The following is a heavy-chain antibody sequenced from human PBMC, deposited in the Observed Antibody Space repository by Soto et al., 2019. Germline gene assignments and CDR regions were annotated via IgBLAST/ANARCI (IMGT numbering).Heavy chain of an antibody. CDR2: ISFAGNNK. CDR3: ARAGYDQDYYYGLNV. Sequence: GGSLRLSCAASGFTFSTYAMHWVRQAPGKGLEWVAVISFAGNNKYYADSVRGRFTISRDNSNNTLSLQMNSLRAEDTAVYYCARAGYDQDYYYGLNVWGQGTTVTVSS. D-gene: IGHD3-22*01. V-gene: IGHV3-30-3*01. J-gene: IGHJ6*02. CDR1: GFTFSTYA.